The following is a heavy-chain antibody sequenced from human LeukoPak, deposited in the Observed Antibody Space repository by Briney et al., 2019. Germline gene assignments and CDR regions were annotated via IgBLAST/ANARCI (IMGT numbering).Heavy chain of an antibody. V-gene: IGHV3-20*04. D-gene: IGHD4-23*01. CDR3: ASEGYGGNSDAFDI. Sequence: GGSLRLSCAASGFTFDDYGMSWVRQAPGKGLEWVSGINWNGGSTGYADSVKGRFTISRDNAKNSLYLQMNSLRAEDTAVYYCASEGYGGNSDAFDIWGQGTMVTVS. CDR2: INWNGGST. CDR1: GFTFDDYG. J-gene: IGHJ3*02.